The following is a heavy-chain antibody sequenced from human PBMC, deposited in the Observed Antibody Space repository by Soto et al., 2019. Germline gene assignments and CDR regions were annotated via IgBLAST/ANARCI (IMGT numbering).Heavy chain of an antibody. J-gene: IGHJ4*02. CDR1: GFTFSKFA. D-gene: IGHD3-16*01. CDR2: ISNSFSDGNT. Sequence: EVQLLESGGNLVQPGGSLRLSCVASGFTFSKFAMNWVRQAPGKGLEWVSAISNSFSDGNTHYADSVKGRFTISRDNDKSTVFLEMNSLRAEDTAVYYCAKVFSPEGGNYFEYWGQGTLVTVSS. V-gene: IGHV3-23*01. CDR3: AKVFSPEGGNYFEY.